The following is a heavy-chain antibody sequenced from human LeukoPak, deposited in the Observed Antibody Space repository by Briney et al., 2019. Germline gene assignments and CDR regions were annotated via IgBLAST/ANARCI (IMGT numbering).Heavy chain of an antibody. D-gene: IGHD2-2*01. CDR1: GFTFIKAW. CDR3: TTRNAGYDSIDY. J-gene: IGHJ4*02. Sequence: PGGSLRLSCAASGFTFIKAWMSWVRQAQGKGREWVGRVKSKSDGGTIDYAAPVKGRFTISRDDSKNTLYLQMNSLKTEDTAVYYCTTRNAGYDSIDYWGQGTLVTVSS. V-gene: IGHV3-15*01. CDR2: VKSKSDGGTI.